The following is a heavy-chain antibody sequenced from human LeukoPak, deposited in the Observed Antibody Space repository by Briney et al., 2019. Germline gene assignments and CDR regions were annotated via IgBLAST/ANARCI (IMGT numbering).Heavy chain of an antibody. D-gene: IGHD3-10*01. CDR3: AKDASPMVRGPLDY. CDR2: ISGSGGST. Sequence: GGSLRLSCAASGFTFSSHAMSWVRQAPGKGLEWVSAISGSGGSTYYADSVKGRFTISRDNSKNTLYLQMNSLRAEDTAVYYCAKDASPMVRGPLDYWGQGTLVTVSS. J-gene: IGHJ4*02. V-gene: IGHV3-23*01. CDR1: GFTFSSHA.